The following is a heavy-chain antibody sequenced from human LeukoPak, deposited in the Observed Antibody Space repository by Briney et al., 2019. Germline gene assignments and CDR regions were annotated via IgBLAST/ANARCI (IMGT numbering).Heavy chain of an antibody. V-gene: IGHV3-21*01. J-gene: IGHJ5*01. CDR2: ISSTSAYI. CDR3: ARVAVSGPTGWFDS. Sequence: SGGSLRLSCAGSGFALKSYSLSWVRQAPGKGLEWVSSISSTSAYIYYADSVKGRFTISRDNVDNVVYLQMNSLGAEDTAVYYCARVAVSGPTGWFDSWGQGTLVIVSS. D-gene: IGHD2-8*02. CDR1: GFALKSYS.